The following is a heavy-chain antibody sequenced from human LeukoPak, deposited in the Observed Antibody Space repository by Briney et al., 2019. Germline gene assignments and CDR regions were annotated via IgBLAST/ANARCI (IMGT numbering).Heavy chain of an antibody. J-gene: IGHJ6*03. V-gene: IGHV1-2*02. Sequence: ASVKVSCKASGYTFTGYHMHWVRQAPGQGLEWMGWINPNSGGTNYAQKFQGRVTMTRDTSISTAYMELSRLRSDDTAVYYCARDHRDRGSYCSGGSCYGYDYYYYYMDVWGKGTTVTVSS. CDR1: GYTFTGYH. CDR3: ARDHRDRGSYCSGGSCYGYDYYYYYMDV. CDR2: INPNSGGT. D-gene: IGHD2-15*01.